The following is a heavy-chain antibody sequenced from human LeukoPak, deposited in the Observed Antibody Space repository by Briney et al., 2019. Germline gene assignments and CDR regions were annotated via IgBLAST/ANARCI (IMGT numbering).Heavy chain of an antibody. V-gene: IGHV3-48*01. D-gene: IGHD5-12*01. CDR3: ARDAGNSGYGCDL. J-gene: IGHJ5*02. CDR1: GFTFSSYS. CDR2: IRSSSET. Sequence: PGGSLRLSCAASGFTFSSYSMNWVRQAAGKGLEWVSHIRSSSETFYADSVKGRFTISRDNARNSLYLQMNNLRGEDTAIYYCARDAGNSGYGCDLWGQGTLITVSS.